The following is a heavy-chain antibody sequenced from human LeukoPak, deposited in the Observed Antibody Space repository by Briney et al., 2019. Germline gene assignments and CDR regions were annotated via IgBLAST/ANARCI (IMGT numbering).Heavy chain of an antibody. CDR2: INHSGST. D-gene: IGHD3-9*01. J-gene: IGHJ3*02. CDR1: GGSFSGYY. V-gene: IGHV4-34*01. Sequence: SETLSLTCAVYGGSFSGYYWSWIRQPPGKGLEWIGEINHSGSTNYNPSLKSRVTISVDMSKNQFSLKLSSVTAADTAVYYCAAITIFRDAFDIWGQGTMVTVSS. CDR3: AAITIFRDAFDI.